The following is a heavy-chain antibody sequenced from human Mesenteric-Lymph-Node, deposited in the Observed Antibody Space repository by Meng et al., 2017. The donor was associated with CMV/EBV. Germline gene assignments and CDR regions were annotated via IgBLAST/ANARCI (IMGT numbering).Heavy chain of an antibody. CDR3: ARDLGD. CDR2: INHGGST. Sequence: LTCSFYGWFFRGPWEGRIRQPPGKGREWTGEINHGGSTNYNPSLNCRVTISVETSKNQFSLKLGYVSAADPDVYDCARDLGDWGQGTLVTVSS. J-gene: IGHJ4*02. CDR1: GWFFRGPW. V-gene: IGHV4-34*01. D-gene: IGHD3-16*01.